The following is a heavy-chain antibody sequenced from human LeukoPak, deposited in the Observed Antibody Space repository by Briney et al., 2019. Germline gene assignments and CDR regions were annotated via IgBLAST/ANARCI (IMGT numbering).Heavy chain of an antibody. Sequence: PGRSLTVSCAASGFTFTTYSMHWVRQAPGKGLEWVVVISYDGSKKYYTDSVRGRFTISRDSSKNTVYLQMKSLRAGDTAVYYCARDAYGGNSFVTAFDIWGRGTMVTVSS. V-gene: IGHV3-30-3*01. CDR1: GFTFTTYS. CDR2: ISYDGSKK. D-gene: IGHD4-23*01. CDR3: ARDAYGGNSFVTAFDI. J-gene: IGHJ3*02.